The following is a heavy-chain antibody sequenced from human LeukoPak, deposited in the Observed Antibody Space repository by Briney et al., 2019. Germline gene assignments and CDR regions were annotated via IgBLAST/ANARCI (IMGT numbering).Heavy chain of an antibody. CDR1: GFTFSGYG. J-gene: IGHJ4*02. D-gene: IGHD3-16*01. CDR2: ISNDRSNK. Sequence: GGSLRLSCAASGFTFSGYGMHWVRQAPGKGLEWVALISNDRSNKHYADSVKGRFTISRDNSENMLYLQMNSLRAEDTAVYYCAKDLYYGYYFDYWGQGTLVTVSS. V-gene: IGHV3-30*18. CDR3: AKDLYYGYYFDY.